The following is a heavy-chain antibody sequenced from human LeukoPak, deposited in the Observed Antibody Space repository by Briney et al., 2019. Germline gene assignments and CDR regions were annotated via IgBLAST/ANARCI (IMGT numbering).Heavy chain of an antibody. CDR3: AKGIAAAGQGY. V-gene: IGHV3-30-3*01. CDR2: ISYDGSNK. J-gene: IGHJ4*02. CDR1: GFTFSSYA. Sequence: GRSLRLSCAASGFTFSSYAMHWVRQAPGKGLEWVAVISYDGSNKYYADSVKGRFTISRDNSKNTLYLQMNSLRAEDTAVYYCAKGIAAAGQGYWGQGTLVTVSS. D-gene: IGHD6-13*01.